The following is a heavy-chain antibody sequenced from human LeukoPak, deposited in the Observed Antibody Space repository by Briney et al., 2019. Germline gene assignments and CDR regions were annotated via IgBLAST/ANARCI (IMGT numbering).Heavy chain of an antibody. CDR3: ARVHEGYSSVHNQNWFDP. J-gene: IGHJ5*02. D-gene: IGHD6-25*01. CDR1: GGSISSGDYY. CDR2: IYYSGST. V-gene: IGHV4-30-4*08. Sequence: PSETLSLTCTVSGGSISSGDYYWSWIRQPPGKGLEWIGYIYYSGSTYYNPSLKSRVTISVDTSKNQFSLKLSSVTAADTAVYYCARVHEGYSSVHNQNWFDPWGQGTLVTVSS.